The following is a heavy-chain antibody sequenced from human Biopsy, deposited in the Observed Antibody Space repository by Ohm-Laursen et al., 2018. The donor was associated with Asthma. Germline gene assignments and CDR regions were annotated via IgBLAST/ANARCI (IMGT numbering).Heavy chain of an antibody. V-gene: IGHV1-3*04. CDR1: GYNFISFA. CDR2: VNTGNGDT. J-gene: IGHJ3*01. CDR3: ARSYYDFLTGQVKDVFGV. D-gene: IGHD3-9*01. Sequence: GASVKVSCKASGYNFISFAIHWVRQAPGQRLGWMGWVNTGNGDTKYSQKFQGRVTFTRDTSASTAYMELRSLRSEDTATYYCARSYYDFLTGQVKDVFGVWGQGTMVTVSS.